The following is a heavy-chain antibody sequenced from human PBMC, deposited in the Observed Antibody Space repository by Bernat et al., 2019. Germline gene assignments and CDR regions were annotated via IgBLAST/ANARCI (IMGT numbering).Heavy chain of an antibody. V-gene: IGHV3-30*19. D-gene: IGHD6-6*01. Sequence: QVQLVESGGGVVQPGRSLRLSCAASGFTFSSYGMHWIRQAPGKGLEWVAVISYDGSNKYYADSVKGRFTISRDNSKNTLYLQMNSLRAEDTAVYYCAREGGDSSSSGAFDYWGQGTLVTVSS. CDR1: GFTFSSYG. CDR2: ISYDGSNK. J-gene: IGHJ4*02. CDR3: AREGGDSSSSGAFDY.